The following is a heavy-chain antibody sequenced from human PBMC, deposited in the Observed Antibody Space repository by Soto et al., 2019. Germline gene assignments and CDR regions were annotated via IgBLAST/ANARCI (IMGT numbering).Heavy chain of an antibody. CDR1: GGSISSSSYY. D-gene: IGHD2-2*01. Sequence: SETLSLTCTVSGGSISSSSYYWGWIRQPPGKGLEWIGSIYYSGSTYYNPSLKSRVTISVDTSKNQFSLKLSSVTAADTAVYYCARLRVGSSTGYYYYYGMDVWGQGTTVTVSS. CDR3: ARLRVGSSTGYYYYYGMDV. J-gene: IGHJ6*02. V-gene: IGHV4-39*01. CDR2: IYYSGST.